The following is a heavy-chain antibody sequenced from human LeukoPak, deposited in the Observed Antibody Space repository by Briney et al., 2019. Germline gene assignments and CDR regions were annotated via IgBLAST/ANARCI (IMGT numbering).Heavy chain of an antibody. CDR1: GGTFTSYA. V-gene: IGHV1-69*15. CDR2: IVPISRTT. D-gene: IGHD1-26*01. J-gene: IGHJ5*02. Sequence: ASVKVSCKPSGGTFTSYAISWVRQAPGQGVEGMGKIVPISRTTNYPQKFQGRVTFTADESTCTAYMELSSLRSEDTALYYCARKLRLGGNWFDPWGQGTLVTVSS. CDR3: ARKLRLGGNWFDP.